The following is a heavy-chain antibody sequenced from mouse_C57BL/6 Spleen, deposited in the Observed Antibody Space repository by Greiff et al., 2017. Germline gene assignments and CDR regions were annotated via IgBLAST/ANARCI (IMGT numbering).Heavy chain of an antibody. CDR2: IDPSDSYT. J-gene: IGHJ2*01. V-gene: IGHV1-69*01. CDR1: GYTFTSYW. CDR3: ARAGFDY. Sequence: QVQLQQPGAELVMPGASVKLSCKASGYTFTSYWMHWVKQRPGQGLEWIGEIDPSDSYTNYNEKFKGKSTLTVDKSSSTAYMQLSSLTSEDSAVYYCARAGFDYWGQGTTLTVSS.